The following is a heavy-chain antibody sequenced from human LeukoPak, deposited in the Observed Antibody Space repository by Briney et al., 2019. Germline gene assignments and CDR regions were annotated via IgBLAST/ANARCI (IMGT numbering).Heavy chain of an antibody. CDR1: GYTFINYG. Sequence: ASVKDSCKASGYTFINYGISWVRQAPGQGLEWMGWISAYNDNTNYAQKLQGRVTMTTDTSTSTAYMELRSLRSDDTAVYYCARDGTVVPAALVYCSGGNCYSAAAFDIWGQGTVVIVSS. V-gene: IGHV1-18*01. CDR2: ISAYNDNT. J-gene: IGHJ3*02. CDR3: ARDGTVVPAALVYCSGGNCYSAAAFDI. D-gene: IGHD2-15*01.